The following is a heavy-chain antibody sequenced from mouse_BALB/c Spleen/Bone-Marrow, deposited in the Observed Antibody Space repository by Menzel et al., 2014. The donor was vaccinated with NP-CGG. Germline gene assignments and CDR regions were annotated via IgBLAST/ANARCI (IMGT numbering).Heavy chain of an antibody. CDR1: GYAFTNYL. CDR2: INPGSGGT. Sequence: VQLQQPGAELVRPGTSVKVSCKASGYAFTNYLIEWVKQRPGQGLEWIGVINPGSGGTNYNEKFRGKATLTADKSSSTAYMQLSSLTSDDSAVYFCARCLTGTSALDFWGQGTSVTVSS. CDR3: ARCLTGTSALDF. V-gene: IGHV1-54*01. D-gene: IGHD4-1*01. J-gene: IGHJ4*01.